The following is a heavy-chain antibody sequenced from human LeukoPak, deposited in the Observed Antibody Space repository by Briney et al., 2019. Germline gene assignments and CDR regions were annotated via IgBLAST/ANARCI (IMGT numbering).Heavy chain of an antibody. V-gene: IGHV1-18*01. J-gene: IGHJ6*03. Sequence: ASVKVSCKASGYTFTSYGISWVRQAPGQGLEWMGWISAYNGNTNYAQKLQGRVTMTTDTSTSTAYMELRSLRSDDTAVYYCARRSTLRYFDWSKQGYYYMDVWGKGTTVTVSS. CDR3: ARRSTLRYFDWSKQGYYYMDV. CDR1: GYTFTSYG. CDR2: ISAYNGNT. D-gene: IGHD3-9*01.